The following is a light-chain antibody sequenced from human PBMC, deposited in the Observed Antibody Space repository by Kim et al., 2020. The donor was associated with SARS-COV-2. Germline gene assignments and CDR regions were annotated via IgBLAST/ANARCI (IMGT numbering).Light chain of an antibody. V-gene: IGKV1-5*01. CDR1: QYVTRG. CDR3: QHRKT. CDR2: DAS. Sequence: GDRVTITCRATQYVTRGLAWYQQKPGIAPKLLIYDASTLDRGVPSRFRGSGSGTEFALTINSLQPDDFASYYCQHRKTFGQGTKVDIK. J-gene: IGKJ1*01.